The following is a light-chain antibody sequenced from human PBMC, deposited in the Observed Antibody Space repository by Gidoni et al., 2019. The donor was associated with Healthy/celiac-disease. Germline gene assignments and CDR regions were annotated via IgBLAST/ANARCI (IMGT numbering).Light chain of an antibody. CDR2: QDS. J-gene: IGLJ2*01. CDR3: QAWDSSTVV. CDR1: TLGDKY. V-gene: IGLV3-1*01. Sequence: SSELTQPPSESVSPGQTARITCSGDTLGDKYACWYQQKPGQSPVLVIYQDSKRPSGIPERFSGSNSGNTATLTISGTQAMDEADYYCQAWDSSTVVFGGGTKLTVL.